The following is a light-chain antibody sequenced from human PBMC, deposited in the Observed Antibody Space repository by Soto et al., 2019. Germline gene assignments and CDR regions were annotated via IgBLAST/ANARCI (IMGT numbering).Light chain of an antibody. CDR2: GAS. Sequence: EIVLTQSPGTLSLSPGERATLSCRASQSVSSTYLAWYQRKPGQAPRLLIYGASTRATGIPDRFSGSGSGTDFSLTISRLDPEDFAVYYCQHYGTSPKTFGGGTMVEIK. CDR1: QSVSSTY. V-gene: IGKV3-20*01. CDR3: QHYGTSPKT. J-gene: IGKJ4*01.